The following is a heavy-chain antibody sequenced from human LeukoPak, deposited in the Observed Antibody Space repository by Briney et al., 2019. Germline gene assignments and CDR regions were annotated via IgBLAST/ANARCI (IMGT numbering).Heavy chain of an antibody. V-gene: IGHV4-59*01. Sequence: SETLSLTCTVSGGSINSYYWSWIRQPPGKGLEWIGYIYYSGSTNYNPSLKSRVTISVHTSKNQFSLKLSSVTAADTAVYYCAKDGFTYYYGSGDAFDIWGQGTMVTVSS. CDR3: AKDGFTYYYGSGDAFDI. CDR1: GGSINSYY. D-gene: IGHD3-10*01. J-gene: IGHJ3*02. CDR2: IYYSGST.